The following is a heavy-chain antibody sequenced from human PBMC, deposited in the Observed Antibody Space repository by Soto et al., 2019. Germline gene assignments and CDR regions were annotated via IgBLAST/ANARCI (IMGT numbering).Heavy chain of an antibody. J-gene: IGHJ4*02. CDR1: GFIFTNFW. D-gene: IGHD6-13*01. CDR2: IDTSGSST. CDR3: AKDSWYFDL. V-gene: IGHV3-74*01. Sequence: QPGGSLRLSCEASGFIFTNFWMHWVRQVPGKGLVWVSRIDTSGSSTSYADSVKGRFTISRDNAKNTVSLQMNSLRAEDTGVYYCAKDSWYFDLWSQGSLVTSPQ.